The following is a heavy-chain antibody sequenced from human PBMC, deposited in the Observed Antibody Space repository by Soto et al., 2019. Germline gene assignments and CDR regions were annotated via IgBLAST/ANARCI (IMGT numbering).Heavy chain of an antibody. CDR1: GFTFSCSA. Sequence: PGGSLRLSCAASGFTFSCSAMRWVRQASGKGLEWVGRIRSKANSYATAYAASVKGRFTISRDDSKNTAYLQMNSLKTEDTAVYYCTRQRSDTAMGYSAYWGQGTLVTVSS. D-gene: IGHD5-18*01. CDR2: IRSKANSYAT. V-gene: IGHV3-73*01. CDR3: TRQRSDTAMGYSAY. J-gene: IGHJ4*02.